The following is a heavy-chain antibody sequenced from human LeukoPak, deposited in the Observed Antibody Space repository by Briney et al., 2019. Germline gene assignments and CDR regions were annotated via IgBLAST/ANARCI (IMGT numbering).Heavy chain of an antibody. CDR2: IGTDGSYI. J-gene: IGHJ3*02. CDR1: GFTFSSYE. Sequence: GGSLRLSCAASGFTFSSYEMNWVRQAPMKGLEWVSSIGTDGSYIYYADSVQGRFTISRDNAKNSLYLQMNSLTAEDTAVYYCARKMKTGDRVGTFDIWGQGTMVTVSS. D-gene: IGHD1-1*01. CDR3: ARKMKTGDRVGTFDI. V-gene: IGHV3-21*01.